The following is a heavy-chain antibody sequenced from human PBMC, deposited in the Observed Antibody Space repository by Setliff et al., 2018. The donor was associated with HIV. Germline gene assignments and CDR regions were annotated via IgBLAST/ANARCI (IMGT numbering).Heavy chain of an antibody. CDR2: FYYGGST. CDR1: GDSIGTYY. V-gene: IGHV4-59*01. J-gene: IGHJ6*03. Sequence: PSETLSLTCSVSGDSIGTYYWNWIRQTPGKRLEWIGFFYYGGSTDYNPALKNRVAISVDTSKNQFSLKLSSVTAADTAVYYCASEAWTSYRSSSGYYYYYMDVWGKGTTVTVSS. D-gene: IGHD6-6*01. CDR3: ASEAWTSYRSSSGYYYYYMDV.